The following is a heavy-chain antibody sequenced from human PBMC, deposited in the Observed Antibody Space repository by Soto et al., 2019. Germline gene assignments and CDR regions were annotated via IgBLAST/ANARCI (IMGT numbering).Heavy chain of an antibody. CDR1: GYTFTSYD. Sequence: ASLKVSCKASGYTFTSYDINWVRQATGQGLEWMGWMNPNSGNTGYAQKFQGRVTMTRNTSISTAYMELSSLRSEDTAVYYCASRALTGTTGASNGMDVWGQGTTVTVSS. V-gene: IGHV1-8*01. J-gene: IGHJ6*02. CDR3: ASRALTGTTGASNGMDV. CDR2: MNPNSGNT. D-gene: IGHD1-20*01.